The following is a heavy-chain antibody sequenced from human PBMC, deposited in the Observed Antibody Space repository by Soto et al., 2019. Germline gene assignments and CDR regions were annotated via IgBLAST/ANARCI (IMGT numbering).Heavy chain of an antibody. Sequence: EVQLVESGGGLVQPGGALKLSCAASGLTFSGSPIHWVRQASGKGLEWVGRIRSKANSYATAYAASVKGRFTISRDESTDTAYLKMHSLETEDMAIYFCSRRIDSTAVTGGYFDLWGRGTLVTVSS. V-gene: IGHV3-73*02. CDR2: IRSKANSYAT. CDR1: GLTFSGSP. CDR3: SRRIDSTAVTGGYFDL. D-gene: IGHD6-13*01. J-gene: IGHJ2*01.